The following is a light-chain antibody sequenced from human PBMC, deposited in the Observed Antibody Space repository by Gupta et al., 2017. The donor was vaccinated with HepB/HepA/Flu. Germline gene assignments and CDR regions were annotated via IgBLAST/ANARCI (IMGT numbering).Light chain of an antibody. CDR3: QQVSTWPLT. CDR1: PSVSSS. CDR2: GAS. V-gene: IGKV3-11*01. J-gene: IGKJ5*01. Sequence: EIVLTQSPATLSLSPGERATLSCRASPSVSSSLVWYQQKPGQAPRLLIYGASSRATGIPARFSGSGSGTDFTLTISSLEPEDFAVYYCQQVSTWPLTFGQGTRLEIK.